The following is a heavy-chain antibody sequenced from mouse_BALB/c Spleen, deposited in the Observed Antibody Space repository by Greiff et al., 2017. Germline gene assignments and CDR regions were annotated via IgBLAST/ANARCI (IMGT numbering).Heavy chain of an antibody. J-gene: IGHJ3*01. D-gene: IGHD2-2*01. V-gene: IGHV1-54*01. CDR2: INPGSGGT. Sequence: QVQLQQSGAELVRPGTSVKVSCKASGYAFTNYLIEWVKQRPGQGLEWIGVINPGSGGTNYNEKFKGKATLTADKSSSTAYMQLSSLTSDDSAVYFCARFDGYDGGTWFAYWGQGTLVTVSA. CDR1: GYAFTNYL. CDR3: ARFDGYDGGTWFAY.